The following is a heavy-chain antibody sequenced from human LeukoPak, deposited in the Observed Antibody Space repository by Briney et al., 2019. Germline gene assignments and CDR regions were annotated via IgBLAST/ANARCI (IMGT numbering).Heavy chain of an antibody. D-gene: IGHD6-13*01. CDR3: AKGASSSAKTFDY. CDR2: IYSGGST. CDR1: VFTVSSNH. Sequence: PGGSLTLSCAASVFTVSSNHISWVRHAPWKGRGWVLVIYSGGSTYYADSVKGRFTISRDNSKNTLYLQMNSLRAEDTAVYYCAKGASSSAKTFDYWGQGTLVTVSS. J-gene: IGHJ4*02. V-gene: IGHV3-53*01.